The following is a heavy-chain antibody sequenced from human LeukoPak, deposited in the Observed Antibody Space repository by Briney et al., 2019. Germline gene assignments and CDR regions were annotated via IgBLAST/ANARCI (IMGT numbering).Heavy chain of an antibody. CDR1: GFTVSSNY. J-gene: IGHJ4*02. V-gene: IGHV3-66*01. Sequence: GGSLRLSCAASGFTVSSNYMSWVRQAPGKGLEWVSIIYSGGSTYYADSVKGRFTISRDNSKNTLSLQMNSLRAEDTAVYYCARGVVWELQYWGQGTLVTVSS. CDR3: ARGVVWELQY. CDR2: IYSGGST. D-gene: IGHD1-26*01.